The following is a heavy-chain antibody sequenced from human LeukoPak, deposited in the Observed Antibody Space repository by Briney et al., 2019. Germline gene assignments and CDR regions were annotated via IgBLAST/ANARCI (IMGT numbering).Heavy chain of an antibody. J-gene: IGHJ4*02. CDR2: INPNSGGT. Sequence: ASVKVSCKASGGTFSSYAISWVRQAPGQGLEWMGWINPNSGGTNYAQKFQGRVTMTRDTSISTAYMELSRLRSDDTAVYYCARGPGIAAAGTAIDYWGQGTLVTVSS. V-gene: IGHV1-2*02. CDR3: ARGPGIAAAGTAIDY. CDR1: GGTFSSYA. D-gene: IGHD6-13*01.